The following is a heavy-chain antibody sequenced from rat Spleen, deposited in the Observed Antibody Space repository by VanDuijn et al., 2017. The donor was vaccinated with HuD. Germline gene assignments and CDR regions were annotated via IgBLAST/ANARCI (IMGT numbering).Heavy chain of an antibody. Sequence: EVKLVESGGGLVQPGRSLKLSCAASGFNFNDYWMGWVRQAPGKGLEWIGEINKDSSTIKYIPSLKDKFTISRDNGQNTLYLQMSKLGAEDTAIYYCVREELGVRDWGQGVMVTVSS. J-gene: IGHJ2*01. CDR3: VREELGVRD. D-gene: IGHD4-3*01. V-gene: IGHV4-2*01. CDR1: GFNFNDYW. CDR2: INKDSSTI.